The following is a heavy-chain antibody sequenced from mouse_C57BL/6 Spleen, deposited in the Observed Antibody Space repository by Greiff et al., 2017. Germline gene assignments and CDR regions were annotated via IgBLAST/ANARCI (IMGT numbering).Heavy chain of an antibody. CDR2: ISSGGDYI. V-gene: IGHV5S21*01. CDR3: TRGGNYDPFAY. J-gene: IGHJ3*01. D-gene: IGHD2-4*01. CDR1: GFTFSSYA. Sequence: EVKVEESGEGLVKPGGSLKLSCAASGFTFSSYAMSWVRQTPEKRLEWVAYISSGGDYIYYADTVKGRFTISRDNARNTLYLQMSSLKSEDTAMYYCTRGGNYDPFAYWGQGTLVTVSA.